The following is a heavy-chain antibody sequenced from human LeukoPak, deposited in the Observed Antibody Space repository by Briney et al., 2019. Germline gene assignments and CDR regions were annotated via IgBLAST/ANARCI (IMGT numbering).Heavy chain of an antibody. J-gene: IGHJ3*01. Sequence: GGSLRLSCAASGFTFSTYDMHWVRQATGKGLEWFSAMGTAGDTYYPGSVKGRFTISRENAKNSLYLQMNSLRAGDTAVYYCARWDQFGESAFDLWGQGTMVTVLS. V-gene: IGHV3-13*01. CDR1: GFTFSTYD. CDR3: ARWDQFGESAFDL. CDR2: MGTAGDT. D-gene: IGHD3-10*01.